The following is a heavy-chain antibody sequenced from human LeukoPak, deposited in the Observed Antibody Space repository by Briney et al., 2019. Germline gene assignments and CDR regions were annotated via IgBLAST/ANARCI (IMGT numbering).Heavy chain of an antibody. J-gene: IGHJ4*02. V-gene: IGHV3-7*01. CDR3: AQSGRSTFWY. CDR2: IKEDGSDN. Sequence: GGSLRLSCGASGFTFSDHWMSWVRQAPGKGLEWVANIKEDGSDNYYVDSVRGRFTISRDNVKNSLHLQMNSLRVEETAVYYCAQSGRSTFWYWGQGALVSVSS. CDR1: GFTFSDHW. D-gene: IGHD2/OR15-2a*01.